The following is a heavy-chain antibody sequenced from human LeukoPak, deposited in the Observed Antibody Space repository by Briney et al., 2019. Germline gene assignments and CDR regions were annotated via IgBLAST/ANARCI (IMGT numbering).Heavy chain of an antibody. CDR1: GYTFTSYG. CDR2: ISAYNGNT. V-gene: IGHV1-18*01. CDR3: ARERVGRGDPLLDV. D-gene: IGHD4-17*01. Sequence: GASVKVSCKASGYTFTSYGISWVRQAPAQGLEWMGWISAYNGNTNSAQKLQGRVTMTTDTSTSTAYMELRSLRSDDTAVYYCARERVGRGDPLLDVWAKGPRAPSPQ. J-gene: IGHJ6*04.